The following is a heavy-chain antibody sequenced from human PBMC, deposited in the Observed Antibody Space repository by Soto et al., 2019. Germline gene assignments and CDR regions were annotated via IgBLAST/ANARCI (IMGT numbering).Heavy chain of an antibody. CDR1: GGSFSGYY. V-gene: IGHV4-34*01. CDR2: INHSGST. J-gene: IGHJ6*02. CDR3: ARGQSEGDYYYGMDV. Sequence: PSETLSLTCAVYGGSFSGYYWSWIRQPPGKGLEWIGEINHSGSTNYNPSLKSRVTISVDTSKNQFPLKLSSVTAADTAVYYCARGQSEGDYYYGMDVWGQGTTVTVSS.